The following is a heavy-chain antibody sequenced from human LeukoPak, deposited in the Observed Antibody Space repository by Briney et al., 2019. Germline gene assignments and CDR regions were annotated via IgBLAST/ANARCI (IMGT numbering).Heavy chain of an antibody. Sequence: SGTLSLTCAVSGAPISSNNWWWSWARQPPGEGLEGIGEIYHSGSTNYNPSLKSRVTMSVDKSKNQFSLELSSVTAADTAVYYCANTLNSSGWYGYWYYGMDVWGQGTTVTVSS. CDR1: GAPISSNNW. V-gene: IGHV4-4*02. CDR3: ANTLNSSGWYGYWYYGMDV. CDR2: IYHSGST. D-gene: IGHD6-19*01. J-gene: IGHJ6*02.